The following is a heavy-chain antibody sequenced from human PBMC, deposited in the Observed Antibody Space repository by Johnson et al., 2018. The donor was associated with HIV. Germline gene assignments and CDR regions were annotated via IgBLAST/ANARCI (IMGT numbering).Heavy chain of an antibody. Sequence: QVQLVESGGGVVQPGRSLRLSCAASGFTFSSYAMHWVRQAPDKGLEWVAVISYDGSYKYYADSVKGRFTISRDNSKNTLYLQMNSLRAEDTAVYYCARGRGALDIWGQGTVVTISS. V-gene: IGHV3-30*04. D-gene: IGHD3-16*01. CDR3: ARGRGALDI. CDR2: ISYDGSYK. J-gene: IGHJ3*02. CDR1: GFTFSSYA.